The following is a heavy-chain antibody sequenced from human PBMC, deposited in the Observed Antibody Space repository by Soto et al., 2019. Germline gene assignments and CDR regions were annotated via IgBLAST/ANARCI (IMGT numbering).Heavy chain of an antibody. CDR1: GFTFDDYT. V-gene: IGHV3-43*01. CDR3: AKGGQWLVGVFYYYGMDV. Sequence: GGSLRLSCAASGFTFDDYTMHWVRQAPGKGLEWVSLISWDGGSTYYADSVKGRFTISRDNSKNSLYLQMNSLRTEDTALYYCAKGGQWLVGVFYYYGMDVWGQGTTVTV. J-gene: IGHJ6*02. CDR2: ISWDGGST. D-gene: IGHD6-19*01.